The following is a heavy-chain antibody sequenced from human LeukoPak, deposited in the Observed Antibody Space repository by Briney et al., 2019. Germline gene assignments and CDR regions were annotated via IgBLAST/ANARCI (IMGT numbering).Heavy chain of an antibody. D-gene: IGHD3-10*01. CDR3: VRGKANYGSGSDV. Sequence: GGSLRLSCEASGFTFYTYAMYWVRQTPDKGLEWVAVIAHDGSDKYYRDSVKGRFTISRDNARNSLYLQMNSLRAEDTAVYYCVRGKANYGSGSDVWGKGTTVTVSS. J-gene: IGHJ6*04. CDR2: IAHDGSDK. V-gene: IGHV3-30*03. CDR1: GFTFYTYA.